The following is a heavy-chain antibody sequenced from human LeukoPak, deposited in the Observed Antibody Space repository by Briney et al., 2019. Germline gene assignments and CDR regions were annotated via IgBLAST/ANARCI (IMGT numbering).Heavy chain of an antibody. CDR1: GFTFSSYA. J-gene: IGHJ4*02. CDR3: ATDPSDVLLWFGEPGNDY. V-gene: IGHV3-23*01. D-gene: IGHD3-10*01. CDR2: ISGSGGST. Sequence: GGSLRLSCAASGFTFSSYAMSWVRQAPGKGLEWVSAISGSGGSTYYADSVKGRFTISRDNSKNTLYLEMNSLRAEDTAVYYCATDPSDVLLWFGEPGNDYWGQGTLVTVSS.